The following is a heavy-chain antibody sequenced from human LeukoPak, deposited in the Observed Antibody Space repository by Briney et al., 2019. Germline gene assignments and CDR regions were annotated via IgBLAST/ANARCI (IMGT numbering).Heavy chain of an antibody. CDR2: ISTSSSYI. CDR1: GFTFSSYS. D-gene: IGHD6-19*01. V-gene: IGHV3-21*01. Sequence: PGGSLRFSFAASGFTFSSYSMNWVRQAPGKGLEWVSLISTSSSYIYYADSVKGRFTISRDNAKNSLYLQMNTLGAEDTAVYYCARDPWGSSGYFQHWGQGTLVTVSS. CDR3: ARDPWGSSGYFQH. J-gene: IGHJ1*01.